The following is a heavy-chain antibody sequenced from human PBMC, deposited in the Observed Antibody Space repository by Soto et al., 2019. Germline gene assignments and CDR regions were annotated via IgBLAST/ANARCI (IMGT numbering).Heavy chain of an antibody. CDR1: GFTFSNFA. D-gene: IGHD4-17*01. CDR3: GRDPNGDYIGAFEF. J-gene: IGHJ3*01. V-gene: IGHV3-23*01. CDR2: ITGSSHTT. Sequence: EVQLLESGGGLVQPGGSLRLSCAGSGFTFSNFAMTWVRQAPGKGLEWVSSITGSSHTTRYADSLKGRFTISRDNSKNTVYLQINSLRVEDTAVYYCGRDPNGDYIGAFEFWGQGTVVTVSS.